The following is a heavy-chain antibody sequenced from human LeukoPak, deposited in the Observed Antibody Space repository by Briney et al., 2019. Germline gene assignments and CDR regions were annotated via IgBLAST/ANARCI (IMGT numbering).Heavy chain of an antibody. D-gene: IGHD2-21*02. CDR2: IYPGDSDT. Sequence: GESLKISCKGSGYSFTSYWIGWVRQMPGKGLEWMGVIYPGDSDTRYSPSVQGQVIISIDKSISTAYLQWSSLKASDAAMYFCARQYCGGDCYPLDAFDIWGQGTMVTVS. CDR1: GYSFTSYW. J-gene: IGHJ3*02. V-gene: IGHV5-51*01. CDR3: ARQYCGGDCYPLDAFDI.